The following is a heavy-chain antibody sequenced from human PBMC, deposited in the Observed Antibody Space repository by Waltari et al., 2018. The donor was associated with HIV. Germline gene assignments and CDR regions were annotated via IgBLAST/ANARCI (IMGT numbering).Heavy chain of an antibody. CDR3: AKTNHRLCCYGMDV. J-gene: IGHJ6*02. V-gene: IGHV3-23*01. CDR1: TFSSYA. Sequence: TFSSYAMSCVRRAPGKGLEWVSTVSGNGNTDHADSVRGRFTISTDNSKNTLFLQMNSLRAEDTAVYYCAKTNHRLCCYGMDVWGQGTTVTVSS. CDR2: VSGNGNT.